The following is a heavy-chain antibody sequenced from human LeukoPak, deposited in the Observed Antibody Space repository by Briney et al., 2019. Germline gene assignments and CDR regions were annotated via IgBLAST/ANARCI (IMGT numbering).Heavy chain of an antibody. D-gene: IGHD6-19*01. V-gene: IGHV3-53*01. Sequence: GGSLRLSCAASGFTVSSNYMTWVRQAPGKGLKGVSHIYSGGSTFYADSVKDRFTISRDNSKYTLYLQMNSLRADDTAVYFCARWRRGGWSLDYWGQGTLVTVSS. CDR2: IYSGGST. CDR3: ARWRRGGWSLDY. J-gene: IGHJ4*02. CDR1: GFTVSSNY.